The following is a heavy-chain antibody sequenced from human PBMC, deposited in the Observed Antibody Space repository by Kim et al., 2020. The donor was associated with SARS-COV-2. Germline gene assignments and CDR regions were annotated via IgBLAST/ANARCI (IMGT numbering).Heavy chain of an antibody. D-gene: IGHD3-10*01. V-gene: IGHV1-3*01. CDR3: AREGSGSYNWLDP. CDR1: GYTFDTYA. J-gene: IGHJ5*02. Sequence: ASVKVSCKASGYTFDTYALYWVRQAPGQRFEWMGWTNGGNGNTRYSQNFQGRVTITRDTSATTAYMELSSLTFKDTAVYYCAREGSGSYNWLDPWGQGTLVTVSS. CDR2: TNGGNGNT.